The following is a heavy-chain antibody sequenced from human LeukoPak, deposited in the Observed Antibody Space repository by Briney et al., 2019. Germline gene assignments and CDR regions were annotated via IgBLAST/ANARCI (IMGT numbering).Heavy chain of an antibody. D-gene: IGHD2-2*01. CDR1: GDSINSYY. Sequence: PSETLSLTCTVSGDSINSYYWGWIRQPPGKGLAWIGSIYYSGSTYYNPSLKSRVTISVDTSKNQFSLKLSSVTAADTAVHYCARGGISTDAFDIWGQGTMVTVSS. V-gene: IGHV4-39*01. CDR2: IYYSGST. CDR3: ARGGISTDAFDI. J-gene: IGHJ3*02.